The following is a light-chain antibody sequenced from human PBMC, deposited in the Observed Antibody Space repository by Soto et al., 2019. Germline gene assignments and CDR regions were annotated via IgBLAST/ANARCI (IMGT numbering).Light chain of an antibody. V-gene: IGLV2-8*01. J-gene: IGLJ3*02. Sequence: QSALTQPPSASGSPGQSVTISCTGTSSDVGGYNYVSWYQQRPGKAPKLMIYEVSKRPSGVPDRFSGSKSGSTASLTVSGLQAEDEADYYCSSYAGSNFWVFGGGTKLTVL. CDR2: EVS. CDR3: SSYAGSNFWV. CDR1: SSDVGGYNY.